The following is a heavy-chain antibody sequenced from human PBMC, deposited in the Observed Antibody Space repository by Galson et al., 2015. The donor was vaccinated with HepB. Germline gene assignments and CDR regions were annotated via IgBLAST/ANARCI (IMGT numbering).Heavy chain of an antibody. CDR1: GFTFSSYA. V-gene: IGHV3-30*04. CDR2: ISYDGSNK. J-gene: IGHJ4*02. CDR3: ARDPGEYSSGWYGDY. Sequence: SLRLSCAASGFTFSSYAMHWVRQAPGKGLEWVAVISYDGSNKYYADSVKGRFTISRDNSKNTLYLQMNSLRAEDTAVYYCARDPGEYSSGWYGDYWGQGTLVTVSS. D-gene: IGHD6-19*01.